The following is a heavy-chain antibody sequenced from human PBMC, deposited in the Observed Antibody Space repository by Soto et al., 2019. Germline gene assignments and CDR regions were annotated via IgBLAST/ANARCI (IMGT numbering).Heavy chain of an antibody. Sequence: GGSLRLSCAASGFTFSSYDMSWVRQAPGKGLEWVSATTTTGSSTYYADSVKGRFTISRDNSKNTLYLQMNSLRAEDTAVYYCAKLWNGRFSFFDYWGQGTLVTVSS. CDR2: TTTTGSST. J-gene: IGHJ4*02. V-gene: IGHV3-23*01. CDR1: GFTFSSYD. CDR3: AKLWNGRFSFFDY. D-gene: IGHD1-1*01.